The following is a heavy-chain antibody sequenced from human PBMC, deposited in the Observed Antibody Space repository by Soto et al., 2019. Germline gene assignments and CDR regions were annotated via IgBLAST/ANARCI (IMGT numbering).Heavy chain of an antibody. V-gene: IGHV4-39*07. CDR3: ARLAAAGTYYFDY. CDR2: IYYSGST. CDR1: GGSISSSSYY. Sequence: SETLSLACTVSGGSISSSSYYWGWIRQPQGKGLEWIGSIYYSGSTYYNPSLKSRVTISVDTSKNQFSLKLSSVTAADTAVYYCARLAAAGTYYFDYWGQGTLVTVSS. D-gene: IGHD6-13*01. J-gene: IGHJ4*02.